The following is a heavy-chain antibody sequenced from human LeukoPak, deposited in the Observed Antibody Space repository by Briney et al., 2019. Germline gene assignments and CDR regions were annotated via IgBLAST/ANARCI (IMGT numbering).Heavy chain of an antibody. Sequence: PGGSLRLSCAASGFTVSNNYMSWVRQAPGKGLEWVSVIYSGGSTYYADSVKGRFTISRHNSKNTLYLQMNSLRAEDTAVYYCASATFGSTDAFDIWGQGTMVTVSS. V-gene: IGHV3-53*04. J-gene: IGHJ3*02. CDR1: GFTVSNNY. CDR2: IYSGGST. D-gene: IGHD3-10*01. CDR3: ASATFGSTDAFDI.